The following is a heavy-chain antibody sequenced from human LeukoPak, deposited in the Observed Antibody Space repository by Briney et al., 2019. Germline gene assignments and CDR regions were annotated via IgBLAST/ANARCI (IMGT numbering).Heavy chain of an antibody. V-gene: IGHV1-3*01. CDR3: ARALVGRQLAFDY. CDR2: INAGNGNT. CDR1: GYTFTSYA. D-gene: IGHD6-13*01. J-gene: IGHJ4*02. Sequence: GASVKVSCKASGYTFTSYAMHWVRQAPGQRLEWMGRINAGNGNTKYSQKFQGRVTITRDTSASTAYMELSSLRSEDTAVYYCARALVGRQLAFDYWGQGTLVTVSS.